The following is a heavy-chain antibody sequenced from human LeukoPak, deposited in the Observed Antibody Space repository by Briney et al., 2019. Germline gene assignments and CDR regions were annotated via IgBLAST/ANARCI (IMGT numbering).Heavy chain of an antibody. CDR1: GFTVSINY. J-gene: IGHJ4*02. V-gene: IGHV3-53*04. CDR3: ARSQQLWLRLDY. CDR2: IYSGGST. D-gene: IGHD5-18*01. Sequence: GGSLRLSCAASGFTVSINYMSWVRQAPGKGLEWVSVIYSGGSTYYADSVKGRFTTSRHNSKNTLYLQMNSLRAEDTAVYYCARSQQLWLRLDYWGQGTLVTVSS.